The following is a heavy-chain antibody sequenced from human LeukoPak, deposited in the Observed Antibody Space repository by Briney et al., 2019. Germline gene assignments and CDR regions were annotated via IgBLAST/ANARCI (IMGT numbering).Heavy chain of an antibody. J-gene: IGHJ4*02. V-gene: IGHV3-53*01. Sequence: GGSLRLSCAASGFTVSSNYMSWVRQAPGKGLEWVSVIYSGGSTYYADSVKGRFTISRDNSKNTLYLQMNSLRAEDTAVYYCARDGYSYGSVSDYWGQGTLVTVSS. CDR2: IYSGGST. D-gene: IGHD5-18*01. CDR3: ARDGYSYGSVSDY. CDR1: GFTVSSNY.